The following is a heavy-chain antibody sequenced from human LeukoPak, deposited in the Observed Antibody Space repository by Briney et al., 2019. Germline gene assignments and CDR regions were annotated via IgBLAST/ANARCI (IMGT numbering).Heavy chain of an antibody. V-gene: IGHV3-15*01. CDR1: GFTFSSYL. Sequence: GGSLRLSCAASGFTFSSYLMNWVRQAPGKGLEWVGRIKSKTDGGTTDYAAPVKGRFTISRDDSKNTLYLQMNSLKTEDTAVYYCTTDSPIRELPLRYSYYGMDVWGQGTTVTVSS. J-gene: IGHJ6*02. D-gene: IGHD1-26*01. CDR2: IKSKTDGGTT. CDR3: TTDSPIRELPLRYSYYGMDV.